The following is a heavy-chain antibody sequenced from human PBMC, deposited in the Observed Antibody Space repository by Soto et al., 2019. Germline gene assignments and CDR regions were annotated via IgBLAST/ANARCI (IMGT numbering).Heavy chain of an antibody. J-gene: IGHJ4*02. CDR1: EFNIYYYS. V-gene: IGHV3-20*03. D-gene: IGHD3-3*01. Sequence: GWPLRHCNAASEFNIYYYSMSLVRHAQGKGLEWVSGINWNGGSTGYADSVKGRFTISRDNAKNSLYLQMNSLRAEDTALYYCARDRAPTWSRYYNGWYFDYWGQGTLVTVSS. CDR2: INWNGGST. CDR3: ARDRAPTWSRYYNGWYFDY.